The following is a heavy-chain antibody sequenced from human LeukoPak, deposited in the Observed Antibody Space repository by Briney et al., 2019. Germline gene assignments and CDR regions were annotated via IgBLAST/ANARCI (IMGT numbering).Heavy chain of an antibody. J-gene: IGHJ5*02. Sequence: PSETLSLTCAVYSGSFSGYYWSWIRQPPGKRLEWIGAINHSGNTNYNPSLKSRVTISVDTSKNQFSLKLDSVTAADTAVYYCARGLGYCNSINCFGPWGQGTLVTVSS. D-gene: IGHD2-2*03. CDR2: INHSGNT. CDR3: ARGLGYCNSINCFGP. V-gene: IGHV4-34*01. CDR1: SGSFSGYY.